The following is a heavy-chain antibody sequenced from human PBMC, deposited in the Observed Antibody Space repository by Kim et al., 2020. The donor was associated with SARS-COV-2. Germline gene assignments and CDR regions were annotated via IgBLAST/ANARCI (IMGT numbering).Heavy chain of an antibody. D-gene: IGHD6-19*01. V-gene: IGHV3-30*04. J-gene: IGHJ6*02. CDR3: ARALGWVDSYYYYGMDV. CDR1: GFTFSSYA. CDR2: ISYDGSNK. Sequence: GGSLRLSCAASGFTFSSYAMHWVRQAPGKGLEWVAVISYDGSNKYYADSVKGRFTISRDNSKNTLYLQMNSLRAEDTAVYYCARALGWVDSYYYYGMDVWGQGTTVTVSS.